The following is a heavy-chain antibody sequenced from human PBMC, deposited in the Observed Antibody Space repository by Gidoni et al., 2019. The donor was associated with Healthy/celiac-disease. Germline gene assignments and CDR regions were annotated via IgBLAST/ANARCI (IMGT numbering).Heavy chain of an antibody. J-gene: IGHJ2*01. CDR3: ARVGSSGWYGIWYFDL. CDR1: GGSFSGYY. D-gene: IGHD6-19*01. V-gene: IGHV4-34*01. Sequence: VQLQQWAAGLLKPSETLSLPCAVYGGSFSGYYWSWIRQPPGKGLEWIGEINHSGSTNYNPSLKSRVTISVDTSKNQFSLKLSSVTAADTAVYYCARVGSSGWYGIWYFDLWGRGTLVTVSS. CDR2: INHSGST.